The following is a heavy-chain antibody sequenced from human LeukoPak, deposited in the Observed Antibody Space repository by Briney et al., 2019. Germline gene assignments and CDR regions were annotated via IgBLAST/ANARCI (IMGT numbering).Heavy chain of an antibody. CDR1: GFTFSNYW. D-gene: IGHD3-16*02. Sequence: GGSLRLSCVASGFTFSNYWMSWVRQAPGKGLEWVANIKQDGSEKHYVDSVKGRFTISRDNAKSSLYLQMNSLRAEDTAVYYCATDYIWGTYRFQYWGQGTLVIVSS. V-gene: IGHV3-7*03. CDR2: IKQDGSEK. J-gene: IGHJ4*02. CDR3: ATDYIWGTYRFQY.